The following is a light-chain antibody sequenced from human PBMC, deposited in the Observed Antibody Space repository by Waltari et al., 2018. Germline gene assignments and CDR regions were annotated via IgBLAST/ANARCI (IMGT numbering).Light chain of an antibody. CDR2: KNN. J-gene: IGLJ3*02. Sequence: QSVLTQPPSASGTPGQRVTISCSGSSSNIDSNYFYWYQQFPGTAPKVLMFKNNQRPSGVSDRFSASKSGASASLAISGLRSDDEADYYCGTWDDSLSRPVFGGGTKLTVL. CDR3: GTWDDSLSRPV. V-gene: IGLV1-47*01. CDR1: SSNIDSNY.